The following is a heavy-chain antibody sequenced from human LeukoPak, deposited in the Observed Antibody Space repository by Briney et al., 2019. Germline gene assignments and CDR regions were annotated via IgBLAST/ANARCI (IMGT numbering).Heavy chain of an antibody. CDR2: INPNSGGT. CDR3: ARGITVAGTGSFDY. V-gene: IGHV1-2*02. D-gene: IGHD6-19*01. Sequence: ASVKVSCKASGYTFTTYYIHWMRQAPGQGLELMGWINPNSGGTYHAQSFQGRVTLTRGTSISSAYMELRGLRSDDSAVYYCARGITVAGTGSFDYWGQGTLVSVSS. CDR1: GYTFTTYY. J-gene: IGHJ4*02.